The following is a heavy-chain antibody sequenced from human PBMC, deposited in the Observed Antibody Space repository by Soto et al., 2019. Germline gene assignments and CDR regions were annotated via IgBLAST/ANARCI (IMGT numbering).Heavy chain of an antibody. CDR3: ARDTGERTPVLDYYGSGSYFAFSYFDY. V-gene: IGHV3-33*01. D-gene: IGHD3-10*01. J-gene: IGHJ4*02. CDR2: IWYDGSNK. CDR1: GFTFSSYG. Sequence: QVQLVESGGGVVQPGRSLRLSCAASGFTFSSYGMHWVRQAPGKGLEWVAVIWYDGSNKYYADSVKGRFTISRDNSKNTLYLQMNSLRAEDTAVYYCARDTGERTPVLDYYGSGSYFAFSYFDYWGQGTLVTVSS.